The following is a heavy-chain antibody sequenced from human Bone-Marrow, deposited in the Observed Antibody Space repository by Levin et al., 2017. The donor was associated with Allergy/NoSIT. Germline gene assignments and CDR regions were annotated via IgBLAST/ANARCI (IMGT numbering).Heavy chain of an antibody. CDR1: GFTFSSYG. CDR3: VRGMIGDVRVAHKEAFDI. CDR2: IGADNTTI. Sequence: GESLKISCDASGFTFSSYGIIWVRQAPGKGLEWVSYIGADNTTIYYADSVKGRFTISRDNVKKSLFLQMNSLRGEDTAVYHCVRGMIGDVRVAHKEAFDIWGQGTMVTVSS. V-gene: IGHV3-48*01. J-gene: IGHJ3*02. D-gene: IGHD3-22*01.